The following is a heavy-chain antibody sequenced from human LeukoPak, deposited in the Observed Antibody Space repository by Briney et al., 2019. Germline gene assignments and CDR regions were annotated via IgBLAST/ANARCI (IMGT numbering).Heavy chain of an antibody. V-gene: IGHV4-34*01. CDR1: GGSFSGYY. J-gene: IGHJ4*02. Sequence: PSETLSLTCAVYGGSFSGYYWSWIRQPPGKGLEWIGEINHSGSTNYNPSLKSRVTISVDTSKNQFSLKLSSVTAADTAVYYCARGYSSGWYRRDNDYWGQGTLVTVSS. CDR3: ARGYSSGWYRRDNDY. D-gene: IGHD6-19*01. CDR2: INHSGST.